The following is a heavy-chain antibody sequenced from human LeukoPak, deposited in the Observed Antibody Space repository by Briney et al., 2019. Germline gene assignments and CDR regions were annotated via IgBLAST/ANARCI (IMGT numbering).Heavy chain of an antibody. CDR3: AKDVFGGIDY. CDR1: GFTFSSYG. Sequence: GRSLRLSCAASGFTFSSYGMHWVRQAPGKGLEWVAVISYDGSNKYYADSVKGRFTISRDNSKNTLYLQMNSLRTEDTAVYYCAKDVFGGIDYWGQGTLVTVSS. CDR2: ISYDGSNK. J-gene: IGHJ4*02. V-gene: IGHV3-30*18. D-gene: IGHD3-10*01.